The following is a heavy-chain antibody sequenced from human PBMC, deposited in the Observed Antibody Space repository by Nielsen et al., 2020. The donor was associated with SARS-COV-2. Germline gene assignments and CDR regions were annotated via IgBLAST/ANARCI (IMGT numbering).Heavy chain of an antibody. CDR3: ARDISSGWTMGY. J-gene: IGHJ4*02. Sequence: ASVKVPCKASGYTFTDYYMHWVRQAPGQGLEWMGRINPNSGGTNYAQKFQGRVIMTRDTSISTAYMELSRLRSDDTVVYYCARDISSGWTMGYWGQGTLVTVSS. V-gene: IGHV1-2*05. D-gene: IGHD6-19*01. CDR2: INPNSGGT. CDR1: GYTFTDYY.